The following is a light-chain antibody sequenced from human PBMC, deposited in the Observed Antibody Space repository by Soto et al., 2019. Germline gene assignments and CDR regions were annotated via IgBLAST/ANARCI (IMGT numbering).Light chain of an antibody. CDR3: SSYTSSSSSCV. J-gene: IGLJ1*01. CDR1: SSEVGGYNY. V-gene: IGLV2-14*01. CDR2: DVS. Sequence: QSVVTQPGPLSWAPWQAITNSSPGTSSEVGGYNYVSWYQQHPGKAPKLMIYDVSNRPSGVSNRFSGSKSGNTASLTISGLQAEDEADYYCSSYTSSSSSCVFGTGTKVTVL.